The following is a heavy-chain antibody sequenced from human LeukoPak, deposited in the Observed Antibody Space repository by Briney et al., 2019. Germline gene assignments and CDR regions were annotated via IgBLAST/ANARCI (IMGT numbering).Heavy chain of an antibody. J-gene: IGHJ4*02. CDR3: ARDSITMVRAPPSLGY. Sequence: GASVKVSCKASGYTFTGYYMHWVRQAPGQGLEWMGWINPNSGGTNYAQKFQGRVTMTRDTSISTAYMELSRLRSDDTAVYYCARDSITMVRAPPSLGYWGQGTLVTVSS. CDR2: INPNSGGT. D-gene: IGHD3-10*01. CDR1: GYTFTGYY. V-gene: IGHV1-2*02.